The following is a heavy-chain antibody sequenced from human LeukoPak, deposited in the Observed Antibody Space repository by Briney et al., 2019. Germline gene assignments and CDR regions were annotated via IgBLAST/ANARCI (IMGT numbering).Heavy chain of an antibody. J-gene: IGHJ6*02. CDR3: ARDDYYDSSGYYYYYGMDV. D-gene: IGHD3-22*01. Sequence: GGSLRLSCAASGFTFSSYAMHWVRQAPGKGLEWVAVISYDGSNKYYADSVKGRFTISRDNSKNTLYLQMNSLRAEDTAVYYCARDDYYDSSGYYYYYGMDVWGQGTTVTVSS. CDR1: GFTFSSYA. V-gene: IGHV3-30-3*01. CDR2: ISYDGSNK.